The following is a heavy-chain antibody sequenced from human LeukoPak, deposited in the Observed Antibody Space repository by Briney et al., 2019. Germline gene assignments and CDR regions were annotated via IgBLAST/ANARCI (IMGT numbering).Heavy chain of an antibody. CDR1: GGSFSGYY. CDR2: INHSGST. Sequence: PSETLSLTCAVYGGSFSGYYWSWIRQPPGKGLEWIGEINHSGSTNYNPSLKSRVTISVDTYKNQFSLKLSSVTAADTAVYYCARGRIVAAPGLAQHWGQGTLVTVSS. D-gene: IGHD6-13*01. J-gene: IGHJ1*01. V-gene: IGHV4-34*01. CDR3: ARGRIVAAPGLAQH.